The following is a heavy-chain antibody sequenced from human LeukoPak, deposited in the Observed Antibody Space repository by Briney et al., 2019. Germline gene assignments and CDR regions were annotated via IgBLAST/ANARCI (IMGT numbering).Heavy chain of an antibody. CDR2: IRSKAYGGTT. V-gene: IGHV3-49*04. J-gene: IGHJ4*02. CDR3: TRSSGWYNPIDY. CDR1: GFTFGDYA. Sequence: GRSLRLSCTASGFTFGDYAMSWVRQAPGKGLEWVCFIRSKAYGGTTEYAASVKGRFTISRDDSKSIAYLQMNSLKTEDTAVYYCTRSSGWYNPIDYWGQGTLVTVSS. D-gene: IGHD6-19*01.